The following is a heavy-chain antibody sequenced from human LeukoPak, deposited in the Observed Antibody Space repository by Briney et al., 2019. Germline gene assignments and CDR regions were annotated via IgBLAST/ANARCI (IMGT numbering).Heavy chain of an antibody. Sequence: GGSLRLSCAASGFTFSSYAMSWVRQAPGKGLEWVSAISGSGGSTYYADSGKGRFTISRDNSKNTLYLQVNSMRAEDKALYYRAKINYYDSSGYYLGLDYWGQGTLVTVSS. V-gene: IGHV3-23*01. CDR1: GFTFSSYA. CDR2: ISGSGGST. D-gene: IGHD3-22*01. J-gene: IGHJ4*02. CDR3: AKINYYDSSGYYLGLDY.